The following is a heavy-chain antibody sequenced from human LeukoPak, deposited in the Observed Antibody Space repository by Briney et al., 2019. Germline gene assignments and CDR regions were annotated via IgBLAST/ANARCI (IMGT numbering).Heavy chain of an antibody. V-gene: IGHV3-30-3*01. Sequence: GGSLRLSCAASGFTFSSYAMHWVRQAPGKGLEWVAVISYDGSNKYYADSVKGRFTISRDNSKNTLYLQMNSLRAEDTAVYYCARASNIAAALDAFDIWGQGTMVTVCS. J-gene: IGHJ3*02. D-gene: IGHD6-13*01. CDR3: ARASNIAAALDAFDI. CDR2: ISYDGSNK. CDR1: GFTFSSYA.